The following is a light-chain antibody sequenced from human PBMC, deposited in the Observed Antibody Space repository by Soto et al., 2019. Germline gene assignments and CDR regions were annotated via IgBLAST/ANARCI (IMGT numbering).Light chain of an antibody. J-gene: IGLJ2*01. V-gene: IGLV2-14*01. CDR2: EVS. Sequence: QSVLTQPASVSGSPGQSITISCTGTSSDVGAYNVSWYQQHPGKAPKLMIFEVSDRPSGVSNRFSGSKSGNMASLTISGLQAEDEADYYCSSYTSSNTLVFGGGTKLTVL. CDR3: SSYTSSNTLV. CDR1: SSDVGAYN.